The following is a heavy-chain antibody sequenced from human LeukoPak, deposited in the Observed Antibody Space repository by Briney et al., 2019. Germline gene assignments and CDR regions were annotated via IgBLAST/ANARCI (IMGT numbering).Heavy chain of an antibody. CDR3: ARDGPDSSGYTAYYWFDP. Sequence: ASVKVSCKASGYTFTGYYMHWVRQAPGQGLEWMGWTNPNSGGTNYAQKFQGRVTMTRDTSISTAYMELSRLRSDDTAVYYCARDGPDSSGYTAYYWFDPWGQGTLVTVSS. CDR1: GYTFTGYY. CDR2: TNPNSGGT. V-gene: IGHV1-2*02. J-gene: IGHJ5*02. D-gene: IGHD3-22*01.